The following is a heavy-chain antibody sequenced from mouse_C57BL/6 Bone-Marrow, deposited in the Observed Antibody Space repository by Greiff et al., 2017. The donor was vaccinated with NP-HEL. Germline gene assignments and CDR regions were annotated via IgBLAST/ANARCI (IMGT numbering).Heavy chain of an antibody. V-gene: IGHV5-6*01. CDR1: GFTFSSYG. Sequence: EVKLVESGGDLVKPGGSLKLSCAASGFTFSSYGMSWVRQTPDKRLEWVATISSGGSYTYYPDSVKGRFTISRDNAKNTLYLQMSSLKSEDTAMYYCARHGGFADWGQGTLVTVSA. CDR3: ARHGGFAD. J-gene: IGHJ3*01. CDR2: ISSGGSYT.